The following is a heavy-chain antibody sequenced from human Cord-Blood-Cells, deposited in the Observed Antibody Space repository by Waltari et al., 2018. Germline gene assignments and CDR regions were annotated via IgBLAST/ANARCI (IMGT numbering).Heavy chain of an antibody. D-gene: IGHD2-2*01. CDR1: GYTFTSYA. V-gene: IGHV1-3*01. Sequence: QVQLVQSGAEVKKPGASVKVSCKASGYTFTSYAMHWVRQAPGQRLEWMGWINAGNGNTKYSQKFLGRVTITRDTSASTAYMELSSLRSEDTAVYYCARDGGYCSSTNCYDRYFDYWGQGTLVTVSS. CDR2: INAGNGNT. J-gene: IGHJ4*02. CDR3: ARDGGYCSSTNCYDRYFDY.